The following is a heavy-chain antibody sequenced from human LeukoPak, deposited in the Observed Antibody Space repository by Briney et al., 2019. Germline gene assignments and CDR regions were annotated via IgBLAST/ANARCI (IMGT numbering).Heavy chain of an antibody. J-gene: IGHJ3*02. CDR1: GFTFYNHG. Sequence: PGGSLRLSCAASGFTFYNHGMSWVRQAPGRGLEWVSAIGGSGINTYYADSVKGRFTISRDNSKNSLYLQMNSLRAEDTAVYYCARVAEAAAFDIWGQGTMVTVSS. V-gene: IGHV3-23*01. D-gene: IGHD6-25*01. CDR2: IGGSGINT. CDR3: ARVAEAAAFDI.